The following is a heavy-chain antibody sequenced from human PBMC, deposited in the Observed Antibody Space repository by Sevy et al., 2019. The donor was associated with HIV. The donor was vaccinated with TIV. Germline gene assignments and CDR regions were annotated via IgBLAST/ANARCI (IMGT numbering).Heavy chain of an antibody. D-gene: IGHD2-8*01. CDR3: AREGCTRPHDY. V-gene: IGHV3-23*01. CDR2: LSFGCGKI. J-gene: IGHJ4*02. CDR1: GFAFYDYS. Sequence: GGSLRLSCAASGFAFYDYSMSLIRQAPGKGLGWVATLSFGCGKINYADSVKGRFTISRDNSKNSFYLQMDNLRVEDTALYYCAREGCTRPHDYWGQGTLVTVSS.